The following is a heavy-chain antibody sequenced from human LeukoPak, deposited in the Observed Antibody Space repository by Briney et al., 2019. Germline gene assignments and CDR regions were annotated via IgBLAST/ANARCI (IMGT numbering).Heavy chain of an antibody. D-gene: IGHD4-17*01. CDR1: GFTFSSYA. V-gene: IGHV3-23*01. CDR3: AKGDWDYGDYLGYYGMDV. Sequence: VQPGASLRLSCAASGFTFSSYAMSWVRQAPGKGLEWVSAISGSGGSTYYADSVKGRFTISRDNSKNTLYLQMNSLRAEDTAVYYCAKGDWDYGDYLGYYGMDVWGQGTTVTVSS. J-gene: IGHJ6*02. CDR2: ISGSGGST.